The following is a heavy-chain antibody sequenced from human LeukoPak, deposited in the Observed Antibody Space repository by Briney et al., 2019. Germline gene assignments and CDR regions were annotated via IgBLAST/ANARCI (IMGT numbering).Heavy chain of an antibody. V-gene: IGHV1-18*01. CDR1: GYTFTSYG. Sequence: ASVKVSCKAFGYTFTSYGITWVRQAPGQGLEWMGWISAYNGNTNYAQKFQGRATMTTDTSTNTAYMELRSLRSDDTAVYYCAREDIVVVPAAAHFDYWGQGTLVTVSS. J-gene: IGHJ4*02. CDR2: ISAYNGNT. CDR3: AREDIVVVPAAAHFDY. D-gene: IGHD2-2*01.